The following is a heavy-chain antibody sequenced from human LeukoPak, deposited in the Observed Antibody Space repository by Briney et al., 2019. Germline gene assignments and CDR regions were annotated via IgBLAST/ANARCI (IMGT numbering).Heavy chain of an antibody. CDR3: GRDLIVATPFDY. J-gene: IGHJ4*02. Sequence: AAVKVSCKASGYTFTGYYMHWVRQAPGQGLEWMGWINPNSGGTNYAQKFQGRVTMTRDTSIGTAYMELSRLRSDDTAVYYCGRDLIVATPFDYWGQGTLVTVSS. CDR1: GYTFTGYY. CDR2: INPNSGGT. D-gene: IGHD5-12*01. V-gene: IGHV1-2*02.